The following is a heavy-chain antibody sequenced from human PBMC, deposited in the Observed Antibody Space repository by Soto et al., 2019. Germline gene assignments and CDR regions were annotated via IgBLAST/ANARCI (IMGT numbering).Heavy chain of an antibody. Sequence: GESLKISCKGSGYSFTSYWISWVRQMPGTGLEWMGRIDPSDSYTNYSPSFQGHVTISADKSISTAYLQWSSLKASDTAMYYCARLGYCSGGSCYYYGMDVWGQGTTVTVSS. CDR2: IDPSDSYT. V-gene: IGHV5-10-1*01. CDR3: ARLGYCSGGSCYYYGMDV. D-gene: IGHD2-15*01. CDR1: GYSFTSYW. J-gene: IGHJ6*02.